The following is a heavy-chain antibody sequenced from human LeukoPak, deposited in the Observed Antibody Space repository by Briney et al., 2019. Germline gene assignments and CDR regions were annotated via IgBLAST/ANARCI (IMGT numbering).Heavy chain of an antibody. CDR3: ARGYYSGSRIDY. CDR2: ISGSASTI. Sequence: GGSLRLSCAASGFTFSSHDMNWVRQAPGKGLEWVSYISGSASTIYYADSVKGRFTISRDNAKNSLYLQMNSLRAEDTAVYYCARGYYSGSRIDYWGQGTLVTVSS. D-gene: IGHD6-13*01. V-gene: IGHV3-48*03. J-gene: IGHJ4*02. CDR1: GFTFSSHD.